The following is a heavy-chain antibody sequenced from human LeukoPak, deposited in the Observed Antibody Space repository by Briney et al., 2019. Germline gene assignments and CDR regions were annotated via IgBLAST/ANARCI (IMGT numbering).Heavy chain of an antibody. CDR3: ARDSGTTGEVKFDP. Sequence: ASVKVSCKASGYTFTSYDINWVRQATGQGLEWMGWMNPNSGNTNYAQKLQGRVTMTTDTSTSTAYMELRSLRSDDTAVYYCARDSGTTGEVKFDPWGQGTLVTVSS. J-gene: IGHJ5*02. CDR2: MNPNSGNT. CDR1: GYTFTSYD. D-gene: IGHD3-10*01. V-gene: IGHV1-18*01.